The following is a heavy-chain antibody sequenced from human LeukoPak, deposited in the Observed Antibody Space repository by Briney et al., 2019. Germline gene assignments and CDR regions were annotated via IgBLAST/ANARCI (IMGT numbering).Heavy chain of an antibody. CDR1: GFTFSSYA. Sequence: PGGSLRLSCAASGFTFSSYAMHWVRQAPGKGLEWVAVISYDGSNKYYADSVKGRFTISRDNSKNTLYLQMNSLRAEDTAVYYCARDMGYLRFLEWLLTNTTGGFDYWGQGTLVTVSS. CDR2: ISYDGSNK. CDR3: ARDMGYLRFLEWLLTNTTGGFDY. V-gene: IGHV3-30-3*01. J-gene: IGHJ4*02. D-gene: IGHD3-3*01.